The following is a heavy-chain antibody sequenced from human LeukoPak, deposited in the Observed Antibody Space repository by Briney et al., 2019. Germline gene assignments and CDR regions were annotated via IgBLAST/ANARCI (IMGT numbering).Heavy chain of an antibody. J-gene: IGHJ4*02. CDR3: ARRDRGWFGELLLFDY. CDR1: GGSISSYY. D-gene: IGHD3-10*01. CDR2: IYYSGST. Sequence: PSETLSLTCTVSGGSISSYYWSWIRQPPGKGLEWIGYIYYSGSTNYNPSLKSRVTISVDTSKNQFSLKLSSVTAADTAVYYCARRDRGWFGELLLFDYWGQGTLVTVSS. V-gene: IGHV4-59*01.